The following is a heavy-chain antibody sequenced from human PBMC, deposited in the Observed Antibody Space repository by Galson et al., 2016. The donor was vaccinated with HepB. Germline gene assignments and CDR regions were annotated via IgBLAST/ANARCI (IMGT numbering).Heavy chain of an antibody. J-gene: IGHJ4*02. V-gene: IGHV4-4*02. CDR1: GASISDSNW. CDR2: IYHTGTS. CDR3: ALLTICTDARCYTDY. D-gene: IGHD4/OR15-4a*01. Sequence: SETLSLTCAVSGASISDSNWWTWVRQVPEKGLEWLGEIYHTGTSNNNPFLSSRFTLSVDKSRNQFSLNVTSVTAADTAVYYCALLTICTDARCYTDYWGQGALVTVSS.